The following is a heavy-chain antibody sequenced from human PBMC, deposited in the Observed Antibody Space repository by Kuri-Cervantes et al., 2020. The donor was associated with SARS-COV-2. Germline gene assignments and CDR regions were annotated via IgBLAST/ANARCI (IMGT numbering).Heavy chain of an antibody. CDR2: INPSGGST. V-gene: IGHV1-46*01. J-gene: IGHJ6*01. D-gene: IGHD3-10*01. CDR1: GYTFTSYY. Sequence: ASVKVSCKASGYTFTSYYMHWVRQAPGQGLEWMGIINPSGGSTSYAQKFQGRVTMTRDTSTSTVYMELSSLRSEDTAVYYCAREGWGFGELPSTSPGMDVWGQGTTVTGSS. CDR3: AREGWGFGELPSTSPGMDV.